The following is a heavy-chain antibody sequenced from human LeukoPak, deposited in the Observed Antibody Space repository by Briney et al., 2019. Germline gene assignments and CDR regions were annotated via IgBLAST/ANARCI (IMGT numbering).Heavy chain of an antibody. CDR2: FDPEDGET. J-gene: IGHJ3*02. CDR3: ATGYSSGWPLFDAFDI. V-gene: IGHV1-24*01. Sequence: ASVKVSCKVSGYTLTELSMHWVRQAPGKGLEWMGGFDPEDGETIYAQKFQGRATMTEDTSTDTAYMELSSLRSEDTAVYYCATGYSSGWPLFDAFDIWGQGTMVTVSS. D-gene: IGHD6-19*01. CDR1: GYTLTELS.